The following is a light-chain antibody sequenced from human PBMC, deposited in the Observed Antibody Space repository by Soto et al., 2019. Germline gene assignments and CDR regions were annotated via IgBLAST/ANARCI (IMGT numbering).Light chain of an antibody. Sequence: EIVLTQSPGILSLSPGEGATLSCRASQSLSNFFLAWYQQKPGQAPRLLIYGASARATGIPARFSGSGSGTEFTLTISSLQSEDFAVYYCQQYNNWPPWTFGQGTKVDIK. CDR2: GAS. V-gene: IGKV3-15*01. CDR3: QQYNNWPPWT. CDR1: QSLSNF. J-gene: IGKJ1*01.